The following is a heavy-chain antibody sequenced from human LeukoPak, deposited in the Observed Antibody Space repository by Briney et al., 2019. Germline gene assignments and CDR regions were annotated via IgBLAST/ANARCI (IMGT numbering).Heavy chain of an antibody. D-gene: IGHD5-18*01. CDR1: GYSISSGYY. J-gene: IGHJ4*02. V-gene: IGHV4-38-2*02. CDR2: IYHSGST. CDR3: ARSPVDTANQSER. Sequence: SETLSLTCTVSGYSISSGYYWGWIRQPPGKGLEWIGSIYHSGSTYYNPSLKSRVTISVDTSKNQFSLKLSSVTAADTAVYYCARSPVDTANQSERWGQGTLVTVSS.